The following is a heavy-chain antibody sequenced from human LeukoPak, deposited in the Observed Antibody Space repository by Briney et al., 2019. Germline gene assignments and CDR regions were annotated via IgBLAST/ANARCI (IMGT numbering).Heavy chain of an antibody. Sequence: SVTVSFKASGGTFSSYAISWVRQAPGQGLEWMGGIIPIFGTANYAQKFQGRVTITADESTSTAYMELSSLRSEDTAVYYCASLNYDILTGYLYYFDYWGQGTLVTVSS. CDR2: IIPIFGTA. CDR1: GGTFSSYA. J-gene: IGHJ4*02. V-gene: IGHV1-69*13. CDR3: ASLNYDILTGYLYYFDY. D-gene: IGHD3-9*01.